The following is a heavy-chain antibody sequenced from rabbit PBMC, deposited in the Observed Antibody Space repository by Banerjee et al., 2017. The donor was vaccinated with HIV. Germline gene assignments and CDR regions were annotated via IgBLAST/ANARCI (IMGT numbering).Heavy chain of an antibody. CDR3: ARPYGGRAGFYFDL. CDR1: GFTISSSYY. D-gene: IGHD2-1*01. V-gene: IGHV1S40*01. J-gene: IGHJ4*01. Sequence: QSLEESGGDLVKPGASLTLTCTASGFTISSSYYMCWVRQAPGKGLEWIGCIYAGSGSTWYASWAKGRFTISKTSSTTVTLQMTSLTAADTATYFYARPYGGRAGFYFDLWGPGTLVTVS. CDR2: IYAGSGST.